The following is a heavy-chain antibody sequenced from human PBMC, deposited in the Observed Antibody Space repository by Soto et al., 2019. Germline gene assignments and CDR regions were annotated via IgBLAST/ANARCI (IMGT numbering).Heavy chain of an antibody. CDR3: AKRTGKYNCNYEGFDY. D-gene: IGHD1-7*01. CDR1: GFTFSSYA. J-gene: IGHJ4*02. CDR2: ISGSGGST. V-gene: IGHV3-23*01. Sequence: GGSLRLSCAASGFTFSSYAMSWVRQAPGKGLEWVSAISGSGGSTYYADSVKGRFTISRDNSKNTLYLQMNSLRAEDTAVYYCAKRTGKYNCNYEGFDYWGQGTLVTVSS.